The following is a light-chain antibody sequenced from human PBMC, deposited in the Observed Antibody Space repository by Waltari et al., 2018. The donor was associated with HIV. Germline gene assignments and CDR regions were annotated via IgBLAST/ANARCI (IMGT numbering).Light chain of an antibody. V-gene: IGKV3-15*01. J-gene: IGKJ2*01. CDR2: GAS. CDR3: QQYKDWPPSP. Sequence: ILVTQSLATMSVSPGERATLSCKTSQNVYNNLAWYQHKPGQAPRLLMSGASTRARDVPPRFTGSGSGTEFTLTINSLVPEDVAVYYCQQYKDWPPSPFGQGTKVEIK. CDR1: QNVYNN.